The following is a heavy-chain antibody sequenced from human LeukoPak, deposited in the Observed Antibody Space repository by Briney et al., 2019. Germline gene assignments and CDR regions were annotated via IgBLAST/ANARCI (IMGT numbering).Heavy chain of an antibody. D-gene: IGHD3-22*01. Sequence: GGSLRLSCAASGFTFSSYAMSWVRQAPGKGLEWVSAISGSGGSTYYADSVKGRFTISRDNSKNTLYLQMNGLRAEDTAVYYCAKLRSPEYYYDSSGWEFDYWGQGTLVTVSS. CDR2: ISGSGGST. CDR1: GFTFSSYA. CDR3: AKLRSPEYYYDSSGWEFDY. V-gene: IGHV3-23*01. J-gene: IGHJ4*02.